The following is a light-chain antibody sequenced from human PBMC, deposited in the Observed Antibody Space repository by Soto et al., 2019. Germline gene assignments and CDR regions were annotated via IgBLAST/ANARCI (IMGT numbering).Light chain of an antibody. CDR2: RNS. J-gene: IGLJ3*02. V-gene: IGLV1-40*01. Sequence: QLVLTQPPSVSGAPGQRVTISCTGSSSNIGAGYGVHWYQQLPGTAPKLLIYRNSNRPSGVPDRVSGSKSGTSASLAITGLQAEDEADYYCQSYDSSLSGSVFGGGTKLTVL. CDR3: QSYDSSLSGSV. CDR1: SSNIGAGYG.